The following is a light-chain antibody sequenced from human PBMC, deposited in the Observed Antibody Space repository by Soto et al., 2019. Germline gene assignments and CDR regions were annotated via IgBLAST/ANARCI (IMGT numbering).Light chain of an antibody. CDR3: QSFDSSLNAGV. Sequence: QSVLTQPPSVSGAPGQRVTISCTGSSSNIGAGYDVHWYQQLPGTAPKLLIYDNTNRPSGVPDRFSGSKSGTSASLAITGLRAEDETSYYCQSFDSSLNAGVFGGGTKLTVL. CDR2: DNT. V-gene: IGLV1-40*01. CDR1: SSNIGAGYD. J-gene: IGLJ3*02.